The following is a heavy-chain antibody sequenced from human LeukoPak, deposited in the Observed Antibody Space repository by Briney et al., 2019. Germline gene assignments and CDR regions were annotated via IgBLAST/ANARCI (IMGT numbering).Heavy chain of an antibody. J-gene: IGHJ4*02. V-gene: IGHV3-30*02. CDR1: GFTFSSYG. CDR2: IRYDGSNK. D-gene: IGHD2-15*01. CDR3: AKDEYCSGGSCYNPLDY. Sequence: PGGSLRLSCAASGFTFSSYGMHWVRQAPGKGLEWVAFIRYDGSNKYYADSVKGRFTISRDNSKNTLYLQMNSLRAEDTAVYYCAKDEYCSGGSCYNPLDYWGQGTLVTVSS.